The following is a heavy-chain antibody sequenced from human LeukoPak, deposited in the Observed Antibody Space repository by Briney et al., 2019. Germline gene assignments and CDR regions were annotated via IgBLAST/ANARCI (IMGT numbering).Heavy chain of an antibody. J-gene: IGHJ4*02. CDR2: ISVNNGNT. V-gene: IGHV1-18*01. CDR1: GYTFTSYG. D-gene: IGHD1-26*01. Sequence: GASVKVSCKASGYTFTSYGISWVRQAPGQGLEWMGWISVNNGNTNYAQKFQGRVTMTTDTSTSTTYMELRSLRSDDTAVYYCARDEWELGYDYWGQGTLVTVSS. CDR3: ARDEWELGYDY.